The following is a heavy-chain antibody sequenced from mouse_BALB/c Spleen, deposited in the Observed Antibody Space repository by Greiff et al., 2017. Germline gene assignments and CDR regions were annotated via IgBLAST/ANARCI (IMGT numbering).Heavy chain of an antibody. Sequence: VQLQQSGAELVKPGASVKLSCTASGFNIKDTYMHWVKQRPEQGLEWIGRIDPANGNTKYDPKFQGKATITADTSSNTAYLQLSSLTSEDTAVYYCARITTARAWFAYWGQGTTLTVSS. J-gene: IGHJ2*01. CDR3: ARITTARAWFAY. CDR1: GFNIKDTY. CDR2: IDPANGNT. D-gene: IGHD1-2*01. V-gene: IGHV14-3*02.